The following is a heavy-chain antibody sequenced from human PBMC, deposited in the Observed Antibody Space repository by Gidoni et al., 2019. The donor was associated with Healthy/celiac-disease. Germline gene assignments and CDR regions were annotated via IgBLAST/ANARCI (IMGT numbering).Heavy chain of an antibody. CDR1: GFPCSGYG. Sequence: QAQPVESGGGVVQPGRSLRLSCAASGFPCSGYGLDWVRQAPGKGLEWVAVIWNDGSNKYYADSVKGRFTISRDNSKNTLYLQMNSLRAEDTAVYYCARDSGSGWYFVAWGQGTLVTVSS. D-gene: IGHD6-19*01. V-gene: IGHV3-33*01. CDR2: IWNDGSNK. J-gene: IGHJ4*02. CDR3: ARDSGSGWYFVA.